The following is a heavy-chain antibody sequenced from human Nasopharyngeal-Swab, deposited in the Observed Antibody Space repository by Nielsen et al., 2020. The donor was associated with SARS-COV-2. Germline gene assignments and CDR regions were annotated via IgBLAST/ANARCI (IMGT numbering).Heavy chain of an antibody. CDR2: INGDGSST. D-gene: IGHD2-15*01. J-gene: IGHJ5*02. Sequence: LSLTCAASGFTFSSYWMHWVRQAPGKGLVWVSRINGDGSSTTYADSVRGRFTISSDNAKNMLYLQLNSLRAEDTAVYYCARDLPPVGCSGGSCYSPWGQGTLVTVSS. V-gene: IGHV3-74*01. CDR1: GFTFSSYW. CDR3: ARDLPPVGCSGGSCYSP.